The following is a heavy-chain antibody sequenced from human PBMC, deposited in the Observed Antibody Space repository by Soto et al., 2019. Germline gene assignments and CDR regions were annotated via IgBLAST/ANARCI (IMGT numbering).Heavy chain of an antibody. J-gene: IGHJ4*02. D-gene: IGHD3-22*01. Sequence: HPGGSLRLSCAASGFTFKNYAMSWVRQAPGKGLEWVSAISGSGGNTYYADSVKGRFTISRDNSKNTLYLEMNSLRAEDTAVYYCAKQLLSYDSSVYSYEDYWGQRTLVTVSS. CDR3: AKQLLSYDSSVYSYEDY. V-gene: IGHV3-23*01. CDR1: GFTFKNYA. CDR2: ISGSGGNT.